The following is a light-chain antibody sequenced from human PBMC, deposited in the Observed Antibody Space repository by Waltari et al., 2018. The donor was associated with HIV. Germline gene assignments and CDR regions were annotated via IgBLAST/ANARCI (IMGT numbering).Light chain of an antibody. CDR2: EVN. CDR3: SSYVGSNRV. CDR1: SSDVGDYNS. V-gene: IGLV2-8*01. J-gene: IGLJ3*02. Sequence: QSALTQPPSASGSPGQSVTISCTGISSDVGDYNSVSWYQQHPGKAPQLMIYEVNKRPAGVPVRCSGSKSGNTASLTVSGLQAEAEADYYCSSYVGSNRVFGGGTKLTVL.